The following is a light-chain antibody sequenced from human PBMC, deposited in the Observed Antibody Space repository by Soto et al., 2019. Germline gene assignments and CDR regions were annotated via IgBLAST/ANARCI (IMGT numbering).Light chain of an antibody. J-gene: IGKJ1*01. Sequence: DIVMTQSPLSLPVNPGEPASISCRSSQSLLHSDGNTYLAWYLQKPGQSPQLLIFLTSYRASGVPDRCRGRGSGTDVTLKISGGEAADGGVYYCMQGLQTPWAFGPGTKVEIK. V-gene: IGKV2-28*01. CDR1: QSLLHSDGNTY. CDR2: LTS. CDR3: MQGLQTPWA.